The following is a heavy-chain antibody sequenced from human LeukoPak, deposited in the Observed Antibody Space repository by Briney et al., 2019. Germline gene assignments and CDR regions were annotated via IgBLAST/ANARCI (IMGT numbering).Heavy chain of an antibody. CDR2: IKSKTDGGTT. CDR3: TTVGSKLFYYFDY. CDR1: GFTFSNAC. J-gene: IGHJ4*02. Sequence: TAAGSLTLTCAASGFTFSNACLSWVRQAPGKGLEWVGRIKSKTDGGTTDNAAPVKGRFTISRDDSKNTLYMQMNSLKTEDTAVYYCTTVGSKLFYYFDYWGQGTLVTVSS. V-gene: IGHV3-15*01. D-gene: IGHD3-10*01.